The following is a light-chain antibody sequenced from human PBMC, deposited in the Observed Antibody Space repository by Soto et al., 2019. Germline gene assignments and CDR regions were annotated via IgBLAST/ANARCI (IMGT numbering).Light chain of an antibody. J-gene: IGKJ5*01. CDR2: AAS. V-gene: IGKV1-39*01. CDR1: QSISSY. Sequence: DIQMTPSPSSLSASVGDRVSITCRASQSISSYLNWYQQTPGKAPKVLIYAASSLQSGVPSRFSGSGSGTDFTLTISCLQSEDFATYYCQQYYSYPSITFGQGTRLEIK. CDR3: QQYYSYPSIT.